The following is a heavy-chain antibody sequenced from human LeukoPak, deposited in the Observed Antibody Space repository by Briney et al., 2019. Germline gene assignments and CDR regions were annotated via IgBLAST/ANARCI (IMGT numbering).Heavy chain of an antibody. V-gene: IGHV4-59*01. CDR1: GGSISSYY. CDR3: ASVRGVEYYYYYYMDV. D-gene: IGHD3-10*02. Sequence: SETLSLTCTVSGGSISSYYWSWVRQPPGKGLEWIGYIYDSGSTNYNPSLKSRVTISVDTSKNQFSLKLSSVTAADTAVYYCASVRGVEYYYYYYMDVWGKGTTVTVSS. J-gene: IGHJ6*03. CDR2: IYDSGST.